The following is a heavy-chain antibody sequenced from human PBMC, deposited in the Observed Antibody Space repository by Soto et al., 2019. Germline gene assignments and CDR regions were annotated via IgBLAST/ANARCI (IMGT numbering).Heavy chain of an antibody. Sequence: GGSLRLSCAASGFTFSSDAMSWVRQAPGKGLEWVSAISGRGGSTYYADSVKAAFTISRDNSKNTLYLQMNSLRAEDTAVYYCAKETDIEYSYRPTVFFDYWGQGTLVTVSS. J-gene: IGHJ4*02. V-gene: IGHV3-23*01. CDR1: GFTFSSDA. CDR3: AKETDIEYSYRPTVFFDY. D-gene: IGHD5-18*01. CDR2: ISGRGGST.